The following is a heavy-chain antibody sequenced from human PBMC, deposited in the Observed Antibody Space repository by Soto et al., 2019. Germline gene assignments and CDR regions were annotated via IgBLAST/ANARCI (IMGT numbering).Heavy chain of an antibody. D-gene: IGHD1-26*01. CDR2: ISYDGSNK. Sequence: QVQLVESGGGVVQPGRSLRLSCAASGFTFSSYAMHWVRQAPGKGLEWVAVISYDGSNKYYADSVKGRFTISRDNSKNTLYLQMNSLRAEDTAVYYCARGWDLLSEYFQHWGQGTLVTDSS. V-gene: IGHV3-30-3*01. J-gene: IGHJ1*01. CDR1: GFTFSSYA. CDR3: ARGWDLLSEYFQH.